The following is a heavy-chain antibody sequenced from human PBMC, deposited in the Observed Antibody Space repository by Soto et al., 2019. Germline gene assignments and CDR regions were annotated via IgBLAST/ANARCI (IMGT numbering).Heavy chain of an antibody. Sequence: GGSLRLSCAASGFTLSSYWMSWVRQAPGKGLEWVANINQDGSEKYYVDSVKGRFTISRDNAKNSLYLQMNSLRAEDTAVYYCFLDVIAVAATFDYSGHGTLVTVSS. CDR2: INQDGSEK. CDR3: FLDVIAVAATFDY. CDR1: GFTLSSYW. D-gene: IGHD6-19*01. V-gene: IGHV3-7*03. J-gene: IGHJ4*01.